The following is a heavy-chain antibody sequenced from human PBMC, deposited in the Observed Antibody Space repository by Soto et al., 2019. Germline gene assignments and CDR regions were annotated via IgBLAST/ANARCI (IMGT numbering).Heavy chain of an antibody. Sequence: QITLKESGPTLVKPTQTLTLTCTFSGFSLSTSAVGVGWIRQPPGKALEWLALIYWNDDKRYSPSLKSRLTITKDTSKHQVVLTMTNMDPVDTATYYGAHSHDYDILTGALNWFDPWGQGTLVTVSS. CDR1: GFSLSTSAVG. D-gene: IGHD3-9*01. CDR2: IYWNDDK. J-gene: IGHJ5*02. V-gene: IGHV2-5*01. CDR3: AHSHDYDILTGALNWFDP.